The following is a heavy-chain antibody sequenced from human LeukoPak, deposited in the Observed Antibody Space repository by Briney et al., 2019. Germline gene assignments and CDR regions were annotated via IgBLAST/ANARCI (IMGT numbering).Heavy chain of an antibody. J-gene: IGHJ4*02. CDR1: GGTFSSYA. CDR3: ARDYYDSSGYNSHFDY. CDR2: IIPIFGTA. Sequence: SVKVSCKASGGTFSSYAISWVRQAPGQGLEWMGGIIPIFGTANYAQNFQGRVTITADESTSTAYMELSSLRSEDTAVYYCARDYYDSSGYNSHFDYWGQGTLVTVSS. D-gene: IGHD3-22*01. V-gene: IGHV1-69*13.